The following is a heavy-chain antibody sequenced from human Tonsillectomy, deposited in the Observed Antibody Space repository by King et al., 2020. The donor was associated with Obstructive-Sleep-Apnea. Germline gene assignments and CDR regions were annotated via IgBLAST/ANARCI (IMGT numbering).Heavy chain of an antibody. D-gene: IGHD2-15*01. J-gene: IGHJ4*01. CDR2: ISSSSSTI. CDR3: AAYSGGLDY. V-gene: IGHV3-48*04. Sequence: VQLVESGGGLVQPGGSLRLSCAASGFTFSSYSMNWVRQAPGKGLEWVSYISSSSSTIYYADSVKGRFTISRDNAKNSLYLQMNSLRAEDTAVYYCAAYSGGLDYWGHGTLVTVSS. CDR1: GFTFSSYS.